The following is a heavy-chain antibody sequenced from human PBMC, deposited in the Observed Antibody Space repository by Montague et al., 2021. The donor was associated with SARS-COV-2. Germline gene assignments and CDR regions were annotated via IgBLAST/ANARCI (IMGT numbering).Heavy chain of an antibody. CDR3: ARHRNYGDHSLDNWFHP. J-gene: IGHJ5*02. V-gene: IGHV4-39*01. Sequence: ETLSLTCTVSGDSTSCPNCYWGWIRQAPGKGLDWIGTVYNSGTTYYNPSLKSRLTIPIDTSKNQFSLKLTSVTAADAAVYYCARHRNYGDHSLDNWFHPWGQGTLVTVSS. CDR2: VYNSGTT. D-gene: IGHD4-17*01. CDR1: GDSTSCPNCY.